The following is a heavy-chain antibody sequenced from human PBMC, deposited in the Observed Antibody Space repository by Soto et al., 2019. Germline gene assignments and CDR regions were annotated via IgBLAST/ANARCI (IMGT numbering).Heavy chain of an antibody. J-gene: IGHJ4*02. D-gene: IGHD3-3*01. CDR1: GGSFSGYY. V-gene: IGHV4-34*01. Sequence: KTSETLSLTCAVYGGSFSGYYWSWIRQPPGKGLEWIGEINHSGSTNYNPSLKSRVTISVDTSKNQFSLKLSSVTAADTAVYYCARGVYYDFWSGYLYPYFDYWGQGTLVTVS. CDR2: INHSGST. CDR3: ARGVYYDFWSGYLYPYFDY.